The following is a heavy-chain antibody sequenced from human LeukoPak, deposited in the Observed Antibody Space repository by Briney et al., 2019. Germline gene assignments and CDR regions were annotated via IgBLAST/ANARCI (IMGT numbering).Heavy chain of an antibody. D-gene: IGHD2-2*01. CDR3: ARDPGTVCSSTSCYVWGNWFDP. V-gene: IGHV1-18*01. Sequence: GASVKVSCKASGYTFTSYGISWVRQAPGQGLEWMGWISAYNGNTNYAQKLQGRVTMTTDTSTSTAYMELRSLRSDDTAVYYCARDPGTVCSSTSCYVWGNWFDPWGQGTLVTVSS. CDR2: ISAYNGNT. J-gene: IGHJ5*02. CDR1: GYTFTSYG.